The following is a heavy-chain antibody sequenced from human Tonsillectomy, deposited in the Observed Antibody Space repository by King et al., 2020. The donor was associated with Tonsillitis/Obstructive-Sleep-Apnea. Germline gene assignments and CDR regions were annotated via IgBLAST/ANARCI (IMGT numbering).Heavy chain of an antibody. CDR1: GDSISSYY. V-gene: IGHV4-59*01. J-gene: IGHJ3*02. D-gene: IGHD1-1*01. CDR3: ARAIRTLDAFDI. Sequence: QLRESGPGLVKPSETLSLTCTVSGDSISSYYWSWIRQPPGKGLEWIGYISYSGSTNFNPSLTSRVTMSVDRSKNQFSLKVTSVTAADTAVYYCARAIRTLDAFDIWGQGTMVTVFS. CDR2: ISYSGST.